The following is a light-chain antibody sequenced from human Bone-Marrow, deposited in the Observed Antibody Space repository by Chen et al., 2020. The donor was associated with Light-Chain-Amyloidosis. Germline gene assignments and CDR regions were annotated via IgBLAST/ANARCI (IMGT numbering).Light chain of an antibody. Sequence: DIEMTQSPSSLSASVGDRVTITCRASQGISNNLAWYQHKLGKAPKLLVYAVSRLESGVPSRFSGSGTERDCNRTNDSQQPEDCATYDCRKYYSSSPSVTFGGGTKVEIK. CDR1: QGISNN. CDR3: RKYYSSSPSVT. CDR2: AVS. V-gene: IGKV1-NL1*01. J-gene: IGKJ4*01.